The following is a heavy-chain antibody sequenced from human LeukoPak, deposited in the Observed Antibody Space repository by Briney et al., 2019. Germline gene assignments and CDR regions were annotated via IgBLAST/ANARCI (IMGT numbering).Heavy chain of an antibody. J-gene: IGHJ5*02. CDR2: ISDSGGRA. CDR1: GFTFSSYA. CDR3: AKYCSSTCSLRWFDP. D-gene: IGHD2-2*01. V-gene: IGHV3-23*01. Sequence: PGGSLRLSCAASGFTFSSYAMSWVRQAPGKGLEWVSTISDSGGRASYADSVKGWFTISRDNSKNTLYLEMNSLRAEDTAIYYCAKYCSSTCSLRWFDPWGQGTLVTVSS.